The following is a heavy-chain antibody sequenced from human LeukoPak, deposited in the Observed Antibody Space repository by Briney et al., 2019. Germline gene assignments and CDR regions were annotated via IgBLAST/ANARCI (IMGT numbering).Heavy chain of an antibody. CDR3: ARLSGYEKGYVFDI. V-gene: IGHV3-33*01. CDR1: GFTFSSYG. Sequence: PGRSLRLSCAASGFTFSSYGMHWVRQAPGRGLEWVAVIWNDGSHKYYADSVKDRFTISRDNSKNTLYLQMNSLRAEDTAVYYCARLSGYEKGYVFDIWGQGTMVTVSS. J-gene: IGHJ3*02. CDR2: IWNDGSHK. D-gene: IGHD5-12*01.